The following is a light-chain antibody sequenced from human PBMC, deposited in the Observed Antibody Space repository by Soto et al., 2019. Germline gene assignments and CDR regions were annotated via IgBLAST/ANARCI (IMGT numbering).Light chain of an antibody. J-gene: IGKJ2*01. CDR3: QQYGSSPHT. Sequence: EIVLTQSPGTLSLSPGERATLSCRASQSVSSSYLAWYQHKPGQAPRLLIDGASSRATGIPARFSGSGSGTDFTLTISRLEPEDFAVYYCQQYGSSPHTFGQGTKLEIK. CDR2: GAS. V-gene: IGKV3-20*01. CDR1: QSVSSSY.